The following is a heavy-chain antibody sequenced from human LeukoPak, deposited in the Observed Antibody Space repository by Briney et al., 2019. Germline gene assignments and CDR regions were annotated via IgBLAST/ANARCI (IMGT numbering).Heavy chain of an antibody. V-gene: IGHV3-7*03. CDR2: IKQDGSEK. D-gene: IGHD1-26*01. J-gene: IGHJ4*02. CDR1: GFTFSSYW. CDR3: AREGGELLRSIDY. Sequence: GGSLRLSCAASGFTFSSYWMSWVRQAPGKGLEWVANIKQDGSEKYYVDSVKGRFTISRDNAKNSLYLQMNSLRAEDTAVYYCAREGGELLRSIDYWGQGTLVIVSS.